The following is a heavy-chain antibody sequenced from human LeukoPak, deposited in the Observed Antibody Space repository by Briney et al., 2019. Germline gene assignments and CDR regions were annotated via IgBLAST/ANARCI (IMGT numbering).Heavy chain of an antibody. Sequence: SETLSLTCTVSGGSISSYYWSWIRQPPGKGLEWIGYIYYSGSTNYNPSLKSRVTISVDTSKNQFSLKLSSVTAADTAAYYCARDREVGATGYYFDYWGQGTLVTVSS. CDR3: ARDREVGATGYYFDY. CDR1: GGSISSYY. V-gene: IGHV4-59*12. CDR2: IYYSGST. J-gene: IGHJ4*02. D-gene: IGHD1-26*01.